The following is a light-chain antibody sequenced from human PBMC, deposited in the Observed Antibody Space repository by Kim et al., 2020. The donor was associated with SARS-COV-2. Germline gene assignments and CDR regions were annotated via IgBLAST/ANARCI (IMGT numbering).Light chain of an antibody. CDR2: GAS. Sequence: CPGRRMTPSCRASQSVSSGYLAWYQQKPGQAPRLLIYGASNRATGIPDRVSGSGSGTDFTLTISRLEPEDFAVYYCQQYDSPPLAFGGGTKVDIK. J-gene: IGKJ4*01. CDR1: QSVSSGY. CDR3: QQYDSPPLA. V-gene: IGKV3-20*01.